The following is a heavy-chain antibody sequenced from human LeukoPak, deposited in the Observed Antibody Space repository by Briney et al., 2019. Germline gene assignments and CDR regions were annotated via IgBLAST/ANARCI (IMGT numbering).Heavy chain of an antibody. J-gene: IGHJ1*01. Sequence: GASVKVSCKASGYTFTSYDINWVRQATGQGLEWMGWMNPNSGNTGYAQKFQGRVTMTRNTSISTAYMELSSLRSEDTAVYYCARGLWFGESEYFQHWGQGTLVTVSS. CDR3: ARGLWFGESEYFQH. CDR1: GYTFTSYD. V-gene: IGHV1-8*01. CDR2: MNPNSGNT. D-gene: IGHD3-10*01.